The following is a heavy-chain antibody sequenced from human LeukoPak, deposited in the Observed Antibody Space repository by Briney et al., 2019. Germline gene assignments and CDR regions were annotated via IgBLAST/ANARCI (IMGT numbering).Heavy chain of an antibody. CDR3: ARGSIPTQNWFDP. D-gene: IGHD2-2*01. J-gene: IGHJ5*02. CDR1: GGSINNYF. CDR2: MYYTGSS. Sequence: SETLSLTCTVSGGSINNYFWNWIRQPPGKGLEWIGYMYYTGSSSYSPSLKSRVTISVDTSKNQFSLKLSSVTTADTAIYHCARGSIPTQNWFDPWGQGTPVTVSS. V-gene: IGHV4-59*01.